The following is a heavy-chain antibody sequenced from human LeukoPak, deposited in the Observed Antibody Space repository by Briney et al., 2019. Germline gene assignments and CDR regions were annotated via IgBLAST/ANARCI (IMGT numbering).Heavy chain of an antibody. J-gene: IGHJ5*02. Sequence: PSETLSLTCAVSGYSISSGYYWGWIRQPAGKGLEWIGRVYTSGSTNYNPSLKSRVTISVDTSKNQFSLKLSSVTAADTAVYYCARSIAVAGTGFDPWGQGTLVTVSS. D-gene: IGHD6-19*01. V-gene: IGHV4-38-2*01. CDR3: ARSIAVAGTGFDP. CDR2: VYTSGST. CDR1: GYSISSGYY.